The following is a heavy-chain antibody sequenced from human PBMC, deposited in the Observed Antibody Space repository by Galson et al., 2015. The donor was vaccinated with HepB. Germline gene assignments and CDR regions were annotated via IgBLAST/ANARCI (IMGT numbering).Heavy chain of an antibody. Sequence: SLRLSCAASGFTFSSYGMHWVRQAPGKGLEWVAVIWYDGSNKYYADSVKGRFTISRDNSKNTLYLQMNSLRAEDTAVYYCARSVAAAGTSLGYWGQGTLVTVSS. V-gene: IGHV3-33*01. D-gene: IGHD6-13*01. CDR3: ARSVAAAGTSLGY. CDR1: GFTFSSYG. J-gene: IGHJ4*02. CDR2: IWYDGSNK.